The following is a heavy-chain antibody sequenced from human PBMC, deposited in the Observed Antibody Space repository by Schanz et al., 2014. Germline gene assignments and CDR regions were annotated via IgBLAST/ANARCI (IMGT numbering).Heavy chain of an antibody. V-gene: IGHV3-11*04. Sequence: QVQLVESGGTLVKPGGSLRLSCVVSGFTFSDYYMSWIRQAPGKGLEWISYIKISGDVFYTDSVKGRFTISRDNAKSSLYLQMSSLRDEDTAIYYCVRDYNWGFDNWGQGTLVTVSS. J-gene: IGHJ4*02. CDR2: IKISGDV. CDR3: VRDYNWGFDN. D-gene: IGHD7-27*01. CDR1: GFTFSDYY.